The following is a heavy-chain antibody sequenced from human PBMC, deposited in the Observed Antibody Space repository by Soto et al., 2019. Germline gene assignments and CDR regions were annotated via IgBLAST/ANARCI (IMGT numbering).Heavy chain of an antibody. CDR1: GHTFTSDA. CDR2: INAGNGNT. D-gene: IGHD1-1*01. Sequence: ASVKVSCKASGHTFTSDAMHWVRQAPGQRLEWMGWINAGNGNTKYSQKFQGRVTITRDTSASTAYMELSSLRSEDTAVYYCARDSGDWNALPFDYWGQGTLVTVSS. J-gene: IGHJ4*02. CDR3: ARDSGDWNALPFDY. V-gene: IGHV1-3*01.